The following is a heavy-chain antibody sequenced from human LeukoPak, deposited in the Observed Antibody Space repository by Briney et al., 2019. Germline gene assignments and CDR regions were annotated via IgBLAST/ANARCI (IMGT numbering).Heavy chain of an antibody. D-gene: IGHD6-6*01. CDR3: ARGPKLRYYYYYMDV. V-gene: IGHV1-8*01. CDR2: MNPNSGNT. J-gene: IGHJ6*03. CDR1: GYTFTSYD. Sequence: ASVKVSCKASGYTFTSYDINWVRQATGQGLEWMGWMNPNSGNTGYAQKFQGRVTMTRNTCISTAYMELSSLRSEDTAVYYCARGPKLRYYYYYMDVWGKGTTVTVSS.